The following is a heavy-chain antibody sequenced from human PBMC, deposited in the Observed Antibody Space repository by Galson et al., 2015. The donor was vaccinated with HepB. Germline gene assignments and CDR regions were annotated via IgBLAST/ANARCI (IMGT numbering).Heavy chain of an antibody. CDR3: AKFVHGDYGMDV. D-gene: IGHD4-17*01. V-gene: IGHV3-30*18. CDR1: GFTFSSYG. J-gene: IGHJ6*02. Sequence: SLRLSCAASGFTFSSYGMHWVRQAAGKGLEWVAVISYDGSNKYYADSVKGRFTISRDKSKNTLYLQMNSLRAEDTAVYYCAKFVHGDYGMDVWGQGTTVTVSS. CDR2: ISYDGSNK.